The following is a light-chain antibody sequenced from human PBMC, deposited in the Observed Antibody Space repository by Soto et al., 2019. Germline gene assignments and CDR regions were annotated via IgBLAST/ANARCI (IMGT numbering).Light chain of an antibody. CDR2: KAS. V-gene: IGKV1-5*03. Sequence: DIQMTQYPSTLSASVGDRVTITCRASQSISSYLAWYQQKPGKAPKLLIYKASSLESGVPSRFSGSGSGTEFTLTISSLQPDDFATYYCQQYISYLYTFGQGTKLEMK. CDR3: QQYISYLYT. CDR1: QSISSY. J-gene: IGKJ2*01.